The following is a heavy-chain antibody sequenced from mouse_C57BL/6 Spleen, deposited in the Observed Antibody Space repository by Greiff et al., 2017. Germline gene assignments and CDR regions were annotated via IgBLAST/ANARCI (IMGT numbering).Heavy chain of an antibody. D-gene: IGHD2-1*01. J-gene: IGHJ1*03. V-gene: IGHV1-72*01. CDR1: GYTFTGYR. CDR3: ARRGSGNYDWYFDV. Sequence: VQLQQPGAELVKPGASVKMSCKASGYTFTGYRMNWVKQRPGRGLEWIGRIDPNSGGTKYNEKFKSKATLTVDKPSSTAYMQLSSLTSDDSAVYYCARRGSGNYDWYFDVWGTGTTVTVSS. CDR2: IDPNSGGT.